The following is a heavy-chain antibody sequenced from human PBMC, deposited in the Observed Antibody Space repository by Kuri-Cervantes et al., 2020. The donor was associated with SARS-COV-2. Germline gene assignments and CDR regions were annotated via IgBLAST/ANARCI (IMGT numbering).Heavy chain of an antibody. CDR3: ARGMGAGATSWSFDY. Sequence: GGSLRLSCAASGFTFSSYAMHWVCQAPGKGLEWVAVISYDGSNKYYADSVKGRFTISRDNSKNTLYLQMNSLRAEDTAVYYCARGMGAGATSWSFDYWGQGTLVTVSS. J-gene: IGHJ4*02. CDR1: GFTFSSYA. CDR2: ISYDGSNK. V-gene: IGHV3-30-3*01. D-gene: IGHD1-26*01.